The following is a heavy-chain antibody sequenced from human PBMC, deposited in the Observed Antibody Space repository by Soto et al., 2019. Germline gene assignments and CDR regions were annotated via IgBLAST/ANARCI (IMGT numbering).Heavy chain of an antibody. CDR1: GGTFSNYA. V-gene: IGHV1-69*13. D-gene: IGHD3-22*01. Sequence: SVKVSCKASGGTFSNYAISWVRQAPGQGLEWIGRIIPIFGTANYAQKFQGRVTITADESTSTAYMKLSSLRSEVTAVYYCALNPPYYYDSSGVYYYYGMDVWGQGTTVTVSS. CDR3: ALNPPYYYDSSGVYYYYGMDV. J-gene: IGHJ6*02. CDR2: IIPIFGTA.